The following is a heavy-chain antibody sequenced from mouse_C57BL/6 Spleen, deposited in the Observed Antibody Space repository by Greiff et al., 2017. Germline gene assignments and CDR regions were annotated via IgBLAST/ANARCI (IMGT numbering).Heavy chain of an antibody. J-gene: IGHJ3*01. D-gene: IGHD3-2*02. CDR2: IDPENGDT. CDR3: TDSSGYPAWFAY. CDR1: GFHINDDY. Sequence: VQLQQSGAELVRPGASVQLSCTASGFHINDDYMHWVTQRPEQGLEWIGWIDPENGDTEYASKFQGKATITADTSSNTAYLQLSSLTSEDTAVYYCTDSSGYPAWFAYWRQGTLGTFSA. V-gene: IGHV14-4*01.